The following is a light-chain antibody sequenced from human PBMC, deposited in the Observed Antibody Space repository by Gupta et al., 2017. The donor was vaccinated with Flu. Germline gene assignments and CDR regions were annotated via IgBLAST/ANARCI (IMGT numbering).Light chain of an antibody. CDR1: RGISNN. CDR2: ASS. CDR3: QQYNNWPRIT. J-gene: IGKJ5*01. V-gene: IGKV3-15*01. Sequence: EIVMTQSPATLSVSPGDRATLSCRASRGISNNLAWYQQKPGQAPRLLIYASSSRHTGVPARFSGSGYGTDFTLTNSSRQSEEFAVYYCQQYNNWPRITFGQGTRLEIK.